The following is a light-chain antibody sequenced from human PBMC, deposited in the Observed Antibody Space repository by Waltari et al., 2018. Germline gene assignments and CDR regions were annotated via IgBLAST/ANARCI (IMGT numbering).Light chain of an antibody. J-gene: IGKJ1*01. Sequence: QSPGTLSLSPGERATLSCRASQSVGKYLAWYQQKPGQAPRLLIYHTSTRATGIPDRFSGSGSGTDFSLTISRLEPEDFAVYHCQMYVNLPATFGQGTKVEI. CDR2: HTS. V-gene: IGKV3-20*01. CDR1: QSVGKY. CDR3: QMYVNLPAT.